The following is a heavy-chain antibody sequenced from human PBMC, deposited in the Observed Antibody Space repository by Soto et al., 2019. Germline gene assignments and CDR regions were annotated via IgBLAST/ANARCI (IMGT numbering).Heavy chain of an antibody. D-gene: IGHD6-19*01. CDR1: GFTFSNYA. J-gene: IGHJ4*02. CDR2: ISVSGTGT. V-gene: IGHV3-23*01. CDR3: AKESHHIAVHFDY. Sequence: DVQLLDSGGGLVQPGGSLRLSCAASGFTFSNYAMTWVRQAPGRGLEWVSTISVSGTGTYYADSVKGRFTISRDNSKNTLYLQMSSLRAEDTAVYYCAKESHHIAVHFDYWGQGTLVTVSS.